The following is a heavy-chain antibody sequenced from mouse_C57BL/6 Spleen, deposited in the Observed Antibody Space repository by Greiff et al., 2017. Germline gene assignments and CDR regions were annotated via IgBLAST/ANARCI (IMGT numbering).Heavy chain of an antibody. D-gene: IGHD2-1*01. J-gene: IGHJ4*01. CDR3: AREGGNYYAMDY. V-gene: IGHV3-1*01. CDR1: GYSITSGYD. Sequence: QSGPGMVKPSQSLSLTCTVTGYSITSGYDWHWIRHFPGNKLEWMGYISYSGSTNYNPSLKSRISITHDTSKNHFFLKLNSVTTEDTATYYCAREGGNYYAMDYWGQGTSVTVSS. CDR2: ISYSGST.